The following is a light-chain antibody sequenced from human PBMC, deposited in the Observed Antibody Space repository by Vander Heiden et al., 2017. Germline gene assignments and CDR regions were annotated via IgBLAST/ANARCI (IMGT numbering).Light chain of an antibody. Sequence: ATQMTQPPSSRSASLGDRVTITCRGSPDIGNDLSWYQQKPGKAPKVLISVVSSLQGGVPSRFSGSGFGTDFTLTITSLQPEDFATYYCLQDHVFPWTLGQGTKVEVK. CDR3: LQDHVFPWT. CDR1: PDIGND. V-gene: IGKV1-6*01. J-gene: IGKJ1*01. CDR2: VVS.